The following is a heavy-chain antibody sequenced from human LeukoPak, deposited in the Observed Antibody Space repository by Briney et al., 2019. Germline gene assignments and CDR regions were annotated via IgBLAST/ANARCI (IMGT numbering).Heavy chain of an antibody. V-gene: IGHV4-39*01. D-gene: IGHD5-24*01. CDR1: GGSISSSNYY. J-gene: IGHJ5*02. Sequence: SETLSLTCTVSGGSISSSNYYWGWIRQPPGKGLEWIGSIYYSGTANYNPSLKSRVTISADTSKNQFSLKLTSVTAADTAVYYCARRGKMATINWFDPWGQGTLVTVSS. CDR3: ARRGKMATINWFDP. CDR2: IYYSGTA.